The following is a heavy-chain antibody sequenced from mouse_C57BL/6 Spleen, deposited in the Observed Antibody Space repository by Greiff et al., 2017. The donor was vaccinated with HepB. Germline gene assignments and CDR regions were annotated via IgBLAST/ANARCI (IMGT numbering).Heavy chain of an antibody. J-gene: IGHJ1*03. V-gene: IGHV1-5*01. CDR2: IYPGNSDT. CDR3: TRAPHYYGSSDWYFDV. D-gene: IGHD1-1*01. Sequence: EVQLQQSGTVLARPGASVKMSCKTSGYTFTSYWMHWVKQRPGQGLEWIGAIYPGNSDTSYNQKFKGKAKLTAVTSASTAYMELSSLTNEDSAVYYCTRAPHYYGSSDWYFDVWGTGTTVTVSS. CDR1: GYTFTSYW.